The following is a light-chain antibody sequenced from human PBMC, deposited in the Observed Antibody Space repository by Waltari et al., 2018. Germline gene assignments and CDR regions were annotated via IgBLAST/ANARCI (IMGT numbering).Light chain of an antibody. J-gene: IGLJ2*01. CDR1: SSDIGDYDY. CDR2: DVT. V-gene: IGLV2-14*03. Sequence: HSSLTHPSSFSLSPGQSITISCTGSSSDIGDYDYFSWYQQHPGEAPKLIIYDVTHRPSGISNRFSGSKSGSAASLTISGLQAEDEADYYCSSYTNRILVFGGGTKLTVL. CDR3: SSYTNRILV.